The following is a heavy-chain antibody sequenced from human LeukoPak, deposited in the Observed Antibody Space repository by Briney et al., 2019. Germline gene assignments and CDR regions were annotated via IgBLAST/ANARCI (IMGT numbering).Heavy chain of an antibody. Sequence: ASVKVSCTASGYTFTAGYYIHGVRQAPGQGLEWMGRINSYSGGTNYALKFQGRVTMTRDTSMSTAYMDLSSLTSDDTAVYFCVRDNGAYWGQGTLVTVSS. CDR2: INSYSGGT. J-gene: IGHJ4*02. CDR3: VRDNGAY. V-gene: IGHV1-2*06. CDR1: GYTFTAGYY. D-gene: IGHD2-8*01.